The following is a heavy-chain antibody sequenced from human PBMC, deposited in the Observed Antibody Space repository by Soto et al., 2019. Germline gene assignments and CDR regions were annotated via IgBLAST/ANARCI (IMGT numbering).Heavy chain of an antibody. D-gene: IGHD2-2*01. CDR1: GFTFSSYA. J-gene: IGHJ4*02. V-gene: IGHV3-30-3*01. Sequence: QVQLVESGGGVVQPGRSLRLSCAASGFTFSSYAMHWVRQAPGKGLEWVAVISYDGSNKYYADSVKGRFTISRDNSKNTLYLQMNSLRAEDTAVYYCAREGGYCISTSCPPWWGQGTLVTVSS. CDR3: AREGGYCISTSCPPW. CDR2: ISYDGSNK.